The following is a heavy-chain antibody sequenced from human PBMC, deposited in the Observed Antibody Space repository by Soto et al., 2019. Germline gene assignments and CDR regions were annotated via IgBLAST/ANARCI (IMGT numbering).Heavy chain of an antibody. V-gene: IGHV4-59*08. Sequence: SETLSLTCTVSGGSISSYYWSWIRQPPGKGLEWIGYIYYSGSTNYNPSLKSRVTISVDTSKNQFSLKLSSVTAADTAVYYCARRRYCSGGSCYNDAQYYFDYWGQGTLVTVSS. D-gene: IGHD2-15*01. CDR3: ARRRYCSGGSCYNDAQYYFDY. CDR2: IYYSGST. CDR1: GGSISSYY. J-gene: IGHJ4*02.